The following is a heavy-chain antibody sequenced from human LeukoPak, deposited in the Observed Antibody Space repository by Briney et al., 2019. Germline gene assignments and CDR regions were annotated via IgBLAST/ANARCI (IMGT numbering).Heavy chain of an antibody. D-gene: IGHD3-10*01. J-gene: IGHJ3*02. CDR1: GGSVSSGSYY. V-gene: IGHV4-61*01. CDR3: ARGVLPEKGAFDI. Sequence: ETSETLSLTCTVSGGSVSSGSYYWSWIRQPPGKGLEWIGYIYYSGSTNYNPSLKSRVTISVDTSKNQFSLKLSSATAADTAVYYCARGVLPEKGAFDIWGQGTMVTVSS. CDR2: IYYSGST.